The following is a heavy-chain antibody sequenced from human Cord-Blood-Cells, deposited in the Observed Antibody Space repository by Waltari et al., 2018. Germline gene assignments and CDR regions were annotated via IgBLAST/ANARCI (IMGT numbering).Heavy chain of an antibody. CDR2: IKQDGSEK. CDR1: GFPFSSYW. J-gene: IGHJ4*02. Sequence: EVQLVESGGGLVQPGGSLRLSWAAPGFPFSSYWVTWVRQAPGKGLEWVANIKQDGSEKYYVDSVKGRFTISRDNAKNSLYLQMNSLRAEDTAVYYCAREGIAAAGTSDYWGQGTLVTVSS. V-gene: IGHV3-7*01. CDR3: AREGIAAAGTSDY. D-gene: IGHD6-13*01.